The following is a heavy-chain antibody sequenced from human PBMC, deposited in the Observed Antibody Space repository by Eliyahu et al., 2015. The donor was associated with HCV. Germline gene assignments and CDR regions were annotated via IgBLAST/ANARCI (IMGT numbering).Heavy chain of an antibody. Sequence: EVQLVESGGGLVQPGRSLRLSCTASGFTFGDFAMSWFRQAPGKGLXWVGFIRSKAYGGTTEYAASVKGRFTISRDDSKSIAYLQMNSLKTEDTAVYYCALYDWNSGAYDSWGQGTLVTVSS. CDR1: GFTFGDFA. CDR2: IRSKAYGGTT. V-gene: IGHV3-49*03. CDR3: ALYDWNSGAYDS. D-gene: IGHD1-7*01. J-gene: IGHJ4*02.